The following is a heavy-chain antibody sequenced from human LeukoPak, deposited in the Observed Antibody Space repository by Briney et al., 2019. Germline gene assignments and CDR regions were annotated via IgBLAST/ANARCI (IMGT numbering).Heavy chain of an antibody. CDR2: INHSGGST. CDR3: ARGYSYGSFDY. CDR1: GYTFTSYY. Sequence: ASVKVSCKASGYTFTSYYMHWVRQAPGQGLEWMRIINHSGGSTSYAQKFQGRVTMTRDMSTSTVYMELSSLRSDDTAVYYRARGYSYGSFDYWGQGTLVTVSS. J-gene: IGHJ4*02. D-gene: IGHD5-18*01. V-gene: IGHV1-46*01.